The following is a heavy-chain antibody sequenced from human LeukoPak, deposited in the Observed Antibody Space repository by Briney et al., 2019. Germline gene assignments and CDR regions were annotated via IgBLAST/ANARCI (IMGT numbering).Heavy chain of an antibody. V-gene: IGHV1-69*05. CDR2: IIPIFGTA. CDR3: ARDSGYPGDY. J-gene: IGHJ4*02. Sequence: SVKVSCKASGGTFSSYAISWVRQAPGQGLEWMGGIIPIFGTANYAQKFQGRVTMTTDTSTSTAYMELRSLRSDDTAVYYCARDSGYPGDYWGQGTLVTVSS. CDR1: GGTFSSYA. D-gene: IGHD3-22*01.